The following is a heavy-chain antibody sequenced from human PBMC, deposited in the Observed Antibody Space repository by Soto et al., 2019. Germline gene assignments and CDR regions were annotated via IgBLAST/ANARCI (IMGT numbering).Heavy chain of an antibody. J-gene: IGHJ4*02. V-gene: IGHV4-34*01. CDR1: GGSFSGYY. D-gene: IGHD3-3*01. Sequence: SETLSLTCAVYGGSFSGYYWSWIRQPPGKGLEWIGEINHSGSTNYNPSLKSRVTISVDTSKNQFSLKLSSVTAAETAVYYCARGRFLEWYYRGALEYWGKVTLVT. CDR2: INHSGST. CDR3: ARGRFLEWYYRGALEY.